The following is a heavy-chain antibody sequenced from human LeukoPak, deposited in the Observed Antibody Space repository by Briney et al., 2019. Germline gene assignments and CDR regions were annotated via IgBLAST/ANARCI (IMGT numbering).Heavy chain of an antibody. J-gene: IGHJ6*04. D-gene: IGHD3-10*01. CDR1: GFTFSSYV. CDR3: AKGLSVVRGVIYYGMDV. CDR2: ITGSGGST. V-gene: IGHV3-23*01. Sequence: GGSLRLSCAASGFTFSSYVMSWVRQAPGKGLEWVSLITGSGGSTFYADPAKGRFTISRDNSKNTLYLQMNIVRAEDTAVYYCAKGLSVVRGVIYYGMDVWGKGTTVTVSS.